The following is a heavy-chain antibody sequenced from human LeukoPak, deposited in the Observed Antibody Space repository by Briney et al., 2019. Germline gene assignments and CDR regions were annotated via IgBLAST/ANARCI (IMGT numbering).Heavy chain of an antibody. Sequence: GGSLRLSCAASGFTFDDYAMHWVRQAPGKGLEWVSGISWNSGSIGYADSVKGRLTISRDNARNSLYLHMNSLRAEDTAVYYCARGLRGYSYGSHFDYWGQGTLVTVSS. J-gene: IGHJ4*02. V-gene: IGHV3-9*01. CDR2: ISWNSGSI. D-gene: IGHD5-18*01. CDR1: GFTFDDYA. CDR3: ARGLRGYSYGSHFDY.